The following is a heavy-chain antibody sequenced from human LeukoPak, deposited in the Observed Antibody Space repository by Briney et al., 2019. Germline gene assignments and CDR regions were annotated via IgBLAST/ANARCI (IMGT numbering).Heavy chain of an antibody. V-gene: IGHV4-38-2*02. Sequence: PSETLSLTCTVSGYSISSGYYWGWIRQPPGKGLEWIGSIYHSGSTYYNPSLKSRVTISVDTSKNQFSLKLSSVTAADTAVYYCGTRSGDHYYYMDVWGKGTTVTVSS. CDR2: IYHSGST. CDR3: GTRSGDHYYYMDV. J-gene: IGHJ6*03. D-gene: IGHD2-21*02. CDR1: GYSISSGYY.